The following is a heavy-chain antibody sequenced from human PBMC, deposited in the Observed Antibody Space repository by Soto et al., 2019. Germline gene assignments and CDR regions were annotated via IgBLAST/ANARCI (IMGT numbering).Heavy chain of an antibody. Sequence: SETLSLTCTVSGGSISSYYWSWIRQPPGKGLEWIGYIHYSGSTNYNPSLKSRVTISVDTSKNQVVLTMTNMDPMDTGTYYCAHKGPEDWPLDYWGQGTLVTVSS. CDR3: AHKGPEDWPLDY. D-gene: IGHD3-9*01. J-gene: IGHJ4*02. V-gene: IGHV4-59*01. CDR2: IHYSGST. CDR1: GGSISSYY.